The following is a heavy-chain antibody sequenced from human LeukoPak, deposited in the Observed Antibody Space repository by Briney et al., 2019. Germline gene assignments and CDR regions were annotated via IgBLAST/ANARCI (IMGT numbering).Heavy chain of an antibody. V-gene: IGHV3-23*01. CDR2: ISGSGCSA. CDR3: AKSVRYFARLGYFDY. Sequence: PGGSLRLSCAASGFTFSSYAMSWVRQAPGKGLEWVSVISGSGCSAYYAYAVNGRFTFSIANSKNKLILQMKSLRVEDTGVYYCAKSVRYFARLGYFDYWGQGTLVTVSS. CDR1: GFTFSSYA. D-gene: IGHD3-9*01. J-gene: IGHJ4*02.